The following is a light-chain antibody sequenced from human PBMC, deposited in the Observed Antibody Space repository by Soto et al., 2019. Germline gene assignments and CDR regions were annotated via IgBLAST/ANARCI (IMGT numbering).Light chain of an antibody. Sequence: IVLTQAPATLSLSPGERATLSCMASESVSSYLAWYQQKPGQAPGLLIYGACNRATGIPARFSGSGAGTDFTITFSRLEPKDSAVYYCLQRINWLTFGGGTKVDIK. V-gene: IGKV3-11*01. CDR1: ESVSSY. CDR2: GAC. CDR3: LQRINWLT. J-gene: IGKJ4*01.